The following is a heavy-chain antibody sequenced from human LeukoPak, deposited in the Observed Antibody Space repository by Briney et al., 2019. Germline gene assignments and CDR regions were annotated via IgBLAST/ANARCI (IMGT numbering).Heavy chain of an antibody. CDR3: ARHNQQWLVFDY. CDR2: IYPGDSNT. J-gene: IGHJ4*02. V-gene: IGHV5-51*01. CDR1: GYTFTSYW. Sequence: GESLRISCKGSGYTFTSYWIGWVRQMPGKGLEWMGFIYPGDSNTKYSPSFRGQVTISADRSISTAYLQWSNLKASDTAMYYCARHNQQWLVFDYWGQGTLVSVSS. D-gene: IGHD6-19*01.